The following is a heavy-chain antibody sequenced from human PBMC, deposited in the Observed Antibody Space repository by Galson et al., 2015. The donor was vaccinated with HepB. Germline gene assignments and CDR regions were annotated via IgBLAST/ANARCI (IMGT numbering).Heavy chain of an antibody. D-gene: IGHD2/OR15-2a*01. CDR1: GFTFSDYY. CDR2: ISGSSHYT. CDR3: ARVVHSKAFDI. J-gene: IGHJ3*02. Sequence: LRLSCAASGFTFSDYYMNWIRQAPGKGLEWVSYISGSSHYTYYADSVKGRFTISRDNAKNTLYLQMNSLRGEDTAVYYCARVVHSKAFDIWGLGTLVTVSS. V-gene: IGHV3-11*06.